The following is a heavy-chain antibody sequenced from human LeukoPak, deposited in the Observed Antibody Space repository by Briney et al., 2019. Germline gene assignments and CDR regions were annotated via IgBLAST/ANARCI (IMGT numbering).Heavy chain of an antibody. CDR1: GFTFDDYT. V-gene: IGHV3-43*01. Sequence: GGSLRLSCAASGFTFDDYTMHWVRHAPGKGLEWVSLISWDGGSTYYADSVKGRFTISRDNSKNSLYLQMNSLRTEDTALYYCAKTGDGGTNFDYWGQGTLVTVSS. CDR2: ISWDGGST. CDR3: AKTGDGGTNFDY. J-gene: IGHJ4*02. D-gene: IGHD2-15*01.